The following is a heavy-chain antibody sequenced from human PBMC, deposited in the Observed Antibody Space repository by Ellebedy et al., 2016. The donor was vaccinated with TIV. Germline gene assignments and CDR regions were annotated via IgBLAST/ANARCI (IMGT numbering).Heavy chain of an antibody. D-gene: IGHD4-17*01. Sequence: GESLKISCEASGYTFTIQWIAWVRQMPGKGLEWMGIIFPGDFDTRYSPSFQGQVTISADKSISTAYLQWTSLKASDTAMYYCARLPDYGDYWFDTWGQGTLVTVSS. J-gene: IGHJ5*02. CDR1: GYTFTIQW. V-gene: IGHV5-51*01. CDR2: IFPGDFDT. CDR3: ARLPDYGDYWFDT.